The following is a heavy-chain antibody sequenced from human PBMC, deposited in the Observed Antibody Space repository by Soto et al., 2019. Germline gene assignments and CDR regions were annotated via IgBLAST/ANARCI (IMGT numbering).Heavy chain of an antibody. Sequence: QVQLVQSGAEVKKPGASVKVSCKASGYTFTSYGISWVRQAPGQGLEWMGWISAYNGNTNYAQKPQGRVTMTTDTSTSTAYMELRSLRSDDTAVYYCASFSIAATDPYGMDVWGQGTTVTVSS. D-gene: IGHD6-13*01. CDR2: ISAYNGNT. V-gene: IGHV1-18*01. CDR3: ASFSIAATDPYGMDV. J-gene: IGHJ6*02. CDR1: GYTFTSYG.